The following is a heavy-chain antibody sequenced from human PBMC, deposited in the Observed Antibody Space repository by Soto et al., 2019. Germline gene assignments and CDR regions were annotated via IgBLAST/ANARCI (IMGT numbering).Heavy chain of an antibody. CDR3: ASILYDYSNLGDGLDV. D-gene: IGHD4-4*01. J-gene: IGHJ6*02. CDR1: GYTFIGYS. V-gene: IGHV1-2*02. Sequence: ASVKVSCKASGYTFIGYSMHWVRQAPGQGLEWMGWFNPNSGGTNYAQKFQDRVTMTRDTSISTAYMELSSLRSDDTAVYYCASILYDYSNLGDGLDVWGQGTTVTVSS. CDR2: FNPNSGGT.